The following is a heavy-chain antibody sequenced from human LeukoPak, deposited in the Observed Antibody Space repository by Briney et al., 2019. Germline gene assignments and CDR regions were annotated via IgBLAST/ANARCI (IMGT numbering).Heavy chain of an antibody. D-gene: IGHD3-3*01. V-gene: IGHV1-46*01. CDR2: INPSGGST. Sequence: ASVKVSCKASGYTFTSYYMHWVRQAPGQGLEWMGIINPSGGSTSNAQKFQGRVTMTRDISTSTVYMELSSLRSEDTAVYYCARALRALEDHSITIFTLDYWGEGTLVTVSS. CDR1: GYTFTSYY. J-gene: IGHJ4*02. CDR3: ARALRALEDHSITIFTLDY.